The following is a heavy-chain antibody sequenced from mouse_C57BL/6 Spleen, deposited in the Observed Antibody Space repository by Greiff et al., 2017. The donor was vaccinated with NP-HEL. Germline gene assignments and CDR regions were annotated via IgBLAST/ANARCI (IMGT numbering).Heavy chain of an antibody. J-gene: IGHJ2*01. CDR3: ARGGSLDY. Sequence: QVQLQQSGAELVKPGASVKLSCKASGYTFTSYWMQWVKQRPGQGLEWIGEIDPSDSYTNYNQKFKGKATLTVDTSSSTAYMQLSSLTSEDSAVYYCARGGSLDYWGKGTTLTVSS. CDR2: IDPSDSYT. V-gene: IGHV1-50*01. CDR1: GYTFTSYW. D-gene: IGHD1-1*01.